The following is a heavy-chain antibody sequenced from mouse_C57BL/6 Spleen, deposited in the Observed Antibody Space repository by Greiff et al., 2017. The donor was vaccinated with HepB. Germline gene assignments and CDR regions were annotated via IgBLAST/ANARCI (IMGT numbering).Heavy chain of an antibody. J-gene: IGHJ3*01. CDR3: ARREWDYDGFAY. V-gene: IGHV1-55*01. CDR1: GYTFTSYW. CDR2: IYPGSGST. Sequence: QVQLQHPGAELVKPGASVKMSCKASGYTFTSYWITWVKQRPGQGLEWIGDIYPGSGSTNYNEKFKSKATLTVDTSSSTAYMQLSSLTSEDSAVYYCARREWDYDGFAYWGQGTLVTVSA. D-gene: IGHD2-4*01.